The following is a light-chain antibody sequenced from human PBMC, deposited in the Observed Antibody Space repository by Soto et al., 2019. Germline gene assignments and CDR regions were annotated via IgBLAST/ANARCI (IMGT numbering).Light chain of an antibody. V-gene: IGLV2-8*01. CDR3: SSYAGSSTLYV. J-gene: IGLJ1*01. CDR2: EVS. Sequence: QSAVTQPPSASGSPGQSVTISCTGTSNDVGDYNYVSWYQQHPGKAPKLMIYEVSKRPSGVPGRFSGSKSGNTASLTVSGLQAEDEADYYCSSYAGSSTLYVFGTGTKVTVL. CDR1: SNDVGDYNY.